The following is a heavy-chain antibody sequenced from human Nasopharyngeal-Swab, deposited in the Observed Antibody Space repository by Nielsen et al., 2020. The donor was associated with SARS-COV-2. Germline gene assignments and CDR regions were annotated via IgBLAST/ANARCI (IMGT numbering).Heavy chain of an antibody. J-gene: IGHJ4*02. D-gene: IGHD2-21*02. V-gene: IGHV2-70*20. CDR1: GFSLSTSGMC. Sequence: SGPTLVTPTQTLTLTCTFSGFSLSTSGMCVTWVRPPPGKALEWLAFTDWGDDKYYSTSLKTRLTISKDSSNNQVVLTMANMDPGDTATYYCGRISPHDFHIDYWGQGTLVTVSS. CDR2: TDWGDDK. CDR3: GRISPHDFHIDY.